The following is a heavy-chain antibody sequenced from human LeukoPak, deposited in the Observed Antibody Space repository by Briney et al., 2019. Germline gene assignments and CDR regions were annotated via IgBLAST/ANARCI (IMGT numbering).Heavy chain of an antibody. V-gene: IGHV3-23*01. Sequence: GGSLRLSCAASGFTFSSYAMSWVRQAPGKGLEWVSAISGSGGSTYYADSVKGRFTISRDNSKNTLYLQMNGLRAEDTAVYYCAKALAVYYYDSSGYPGYWGQGTLVTVSS. CDR3: AKALAVYYYDSSGYPGY. J-gene: IGHJ4*02. CDR2: ISGSGGST. D-gene: IGHD3-22*01. CDR1: GFTFSSYA.